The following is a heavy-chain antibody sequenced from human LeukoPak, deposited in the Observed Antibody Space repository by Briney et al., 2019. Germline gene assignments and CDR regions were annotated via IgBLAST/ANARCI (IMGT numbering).Heavy chain of an antibody. J-gene: IGHJ5*02. Sequence: PSETLSLTCTVSGGSISSYYWSWIRQPPGKGLEWIGYIYYSGSTNYNPSLKSRVTISVDTSKNQFSLKLSSVTAADTAVYYGARARPSSWFDPWGQGTLVTVSS. CDR2: IYYSGST. CDR1: GGSISSYY. CDR3: ARARPSSWFDP. V-gene: IGHV4-59*01.